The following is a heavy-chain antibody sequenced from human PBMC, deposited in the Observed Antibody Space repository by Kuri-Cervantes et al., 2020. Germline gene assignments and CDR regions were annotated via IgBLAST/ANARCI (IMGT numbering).Heavy chain of an antibody. CDR1: GGSISSYY. CDR3: ARVFGTIFEPFFDY. CDR2: IYYSGST. D-gene: IGHD3-3*01. J-gene: IGHJ4*02. Sequence: SETLSLTCTVSGGSISSYYWSWIRQPPGKGLEWIGYIYYSGSTNYNPSLKSRVTISVDTSKNQFSLKLSSVTAADTAVYYCARVFGTIFEPFFDYWGQGTLVTVSS. V-gene: IGHV4-59*12.